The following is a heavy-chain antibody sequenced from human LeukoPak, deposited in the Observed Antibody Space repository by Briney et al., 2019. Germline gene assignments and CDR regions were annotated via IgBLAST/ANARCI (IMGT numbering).Heavy chain of an antibody. J-gene: IGHJ5*02. Sequence: TGESLKISCKGSGYSFTSYWIAWVRQMPGKGLEWMGIIYPGDSDTRYSPSFQGQVTISADKSISTAYLQWSSLKASDTAMYYCARHAVAARFNWFDPWGQGTLVTVSS. CDR3: ARHAVAARFNWFDP. CDR1: GYSFTSYW. CDR2: IYPGDSDT. D-gene: IGHD6-13*01. V-gene: IGHV5-51*01.